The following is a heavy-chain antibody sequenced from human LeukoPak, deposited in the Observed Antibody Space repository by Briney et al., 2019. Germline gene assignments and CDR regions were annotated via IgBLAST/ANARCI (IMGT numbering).Heavy chain of an antibody. V-gene: IGHV4-34*01. CDR1: GGSFSDYY. CDR3: AKTPTALVRGGYYFDS. CDR2: INHSGST. J-gene: IGHJ4*02. Sequence: NPSETLSLTCAVYGGSFSDYYWNWIRQPPGKGLEWIVEINHSGSTNYNPSLKTRVSISVDTSKNQFSLKLNSVTAADTAVYFCAKTPTALVRGGYYFDSWGQGTLVTVSP. D-gene: IGHD6-6*01.